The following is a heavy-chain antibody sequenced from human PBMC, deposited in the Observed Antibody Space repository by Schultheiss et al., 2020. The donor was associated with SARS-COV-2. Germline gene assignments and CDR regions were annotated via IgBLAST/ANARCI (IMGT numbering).Heavy chain of an antibody. CDR2: INHSGST. Sequence: SETLSLTCTVSGGSISSYYWSWIRQPPGKGLEWIGEINHSGSTNYNPSLKSRVTISVDTSKNQFSLKLNSVTAADTAVYYCARASYRDFFDPWGQGTLVTVSS. CDR1: GGSISSYY. D-gene: IGHD1-14*01. CDR3: ARASYRDFFDP. V-gene: IGHV4-34*01. J-gene: IGHJ5*02.